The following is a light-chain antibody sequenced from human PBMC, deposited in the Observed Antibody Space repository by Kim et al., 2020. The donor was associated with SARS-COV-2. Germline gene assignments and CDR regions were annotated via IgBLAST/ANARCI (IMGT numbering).Light chain of an antibody. J-gene: IGKJ4*01. Sequence: EIVLTQSPGTLSLSPGKRATLSCRASQSFSSTFLGWYQQKPGQAPRLLIYGTSTRATGIPDRFSGSGSGTDFTLTISRLEPEDFAVYYCQYYDSSFIFGGGTKVDIK. CDR1: QSFSSTF. CDR3: QYYDSSFI. CDR2: GTS. V-gene: IGKV3-20*01.